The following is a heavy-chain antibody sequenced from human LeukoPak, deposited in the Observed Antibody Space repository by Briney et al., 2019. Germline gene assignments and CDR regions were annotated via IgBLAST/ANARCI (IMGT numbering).Heavy chain of an antibody. V-gene: IGHV3-30-3*01. CDR1: GFTFSNYD. D-gene: IGHD4-11*01. Sequence: GGSLRLSCAASGFTFSNYDMHWVRQAPGKGLEWVAVISYDGNNKDFADSVKGRFTISRDNSENTLYLQMDSLRAEDTAVYYCAKDRLKTSRNYFDCWGQGTLVTVSS. CDR2: ISYDGNNK. J-gene: IGHJ4*01. CDR3: AKDRLKTSRNYFDC.